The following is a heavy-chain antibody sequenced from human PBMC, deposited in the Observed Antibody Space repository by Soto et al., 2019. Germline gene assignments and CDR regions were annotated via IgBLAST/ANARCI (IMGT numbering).Heavy chain of an antibody. D-gene: IGHD6-6*01. CDR2: ISNNGINK. J-gene: IGHJ6*02. CDR3: GRVIRADSTSSHFYYCSGLDV. CDR1: GFTFSTYG. Sequence: GGSLRLSCAASGFTFSTYGMHWVRQAPGKGLEWLAVISNNGINKYYADSVKGRFTISRDNSKDTLFLQMNSLRGEDTAMYYRGRVIRADSTSSHFYYCSGLDVSGHGPTVNVA. V-gene: IGHV3-30*03.